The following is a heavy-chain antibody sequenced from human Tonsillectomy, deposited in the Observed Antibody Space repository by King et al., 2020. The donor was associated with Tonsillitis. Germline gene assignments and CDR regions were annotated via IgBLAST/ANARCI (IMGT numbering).Heavy chain of an antibody. CDR2: ISAYNGNT. D-gene: IGHD6-19*01. J-gene: IGHJ5*02. CDR3: VLAVTGTDGRAWFDP. Sequence: VQLVESGAEVKKPGASVKVSCKASGYTFTSYGISWVRQAPGQGLEWMGWISAYNGNTNYAQNLQRRVTMTTDTSTSTAYMELRSLRSEDTAVYYCVLAVTGTDGRAWFDPWGQGTLVTVSS. V-gene: IGHV1-18*04. CDR1: GYTFTSYG.